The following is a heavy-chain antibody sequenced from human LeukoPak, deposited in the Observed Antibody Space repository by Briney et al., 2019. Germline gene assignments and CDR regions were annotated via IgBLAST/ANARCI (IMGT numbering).Heavy chain of an antibody. J-gene: IGHJ3*02. Sequence: GGSLRLSCAASGFTFSAYWMHWVRQVPGKGLVWVSRINNDGTATFFADSVKGRFTISRDTSKNTLYLQMNSLRPEDTAVYYCARVSTSGWYPFDAFDIWGQGTMVTVSS. CDR3: ARVSTSGWYPFDAFDI. V-gene: IGHV3-74*01. D-gene: IGHD6-19*01. CDR2: INNDGTAT. CDR1: GFTFSAYW.